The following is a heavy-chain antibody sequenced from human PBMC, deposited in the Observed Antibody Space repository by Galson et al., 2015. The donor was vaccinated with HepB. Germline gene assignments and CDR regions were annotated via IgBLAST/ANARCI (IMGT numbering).Heavy chain of an antibody. V-gene: IGHV4-39*01. CDR2: IYYSGST. Sequence: TLSLTCTVSGGSISSSSYYWGWIRQPPGKGLEWIGSIYYSGSTYYNPSLKSRVTISVDTSKNQFSLKLSSVTAADTAVYYCASPRQYNGAWNVFDYWGQGTLVTVSS. CDR1: GGSISSSSYY. D-gene: IGHD1-1*01. J-gene: IGHJ4*02. CDR3: ASPRQYNGAWNVFDY.